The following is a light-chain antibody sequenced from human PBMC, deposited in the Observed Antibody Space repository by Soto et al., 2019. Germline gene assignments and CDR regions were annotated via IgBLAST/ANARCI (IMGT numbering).Light chain of an antibody. CDR2: EVT. CDR1: SSDVGGYDY. CDR3: SSYISSSTV. Sequence: QSALTQPPSASGSPGQSVTISCTGTSSDVGGYDYVSWYQQHPGKAPKLMIYEVTKRPSGVPDRFSGSKSGNTASLIISGLQAEDEADYYCSSYISSSTVFGGGTKLTVL. J-gene: IGLJ2*01. V-gene: IGLV2-8*01.